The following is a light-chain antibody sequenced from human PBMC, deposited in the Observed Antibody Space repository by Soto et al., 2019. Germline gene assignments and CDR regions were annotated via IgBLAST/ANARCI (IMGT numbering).Light chain of an antibody. J-gene: IGKJ1*01. CDR3: QQSYSTPWT. CDR2: TVS. Sequence: DIQMTQSPSSLSASVGDRVTITCRASQSISGYLNWYQQKPGKAPKLLIYTVSSLKSGVPSRFSGSGSGTDFTLTISSRQPEDFATYYCQQSYSTPWTFGQGTKVEIK. CDR1: QSISGY. V-gene: IGKV1-39*01.